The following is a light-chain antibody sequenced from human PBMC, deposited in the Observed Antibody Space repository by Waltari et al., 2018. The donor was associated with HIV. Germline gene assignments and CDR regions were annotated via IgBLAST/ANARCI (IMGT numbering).Light chain of an antibody. CDR1: QSLLHRNGYTY. J-gene: IGKJ1*01. V-gene: IGKV2-28*01. Sequence: DIVMTQSPLSLPVTPGEPATISCRSSQSLLHRNGYTYLDWYVQKPGQSPQLLIYLASNRASGVPDRFSVSGSGTDSQLKISRVEAEDIGVYYCMQCLQTPSFGPWTKVEI. CDR3: MQCLQTPS. CDR2: LAS.